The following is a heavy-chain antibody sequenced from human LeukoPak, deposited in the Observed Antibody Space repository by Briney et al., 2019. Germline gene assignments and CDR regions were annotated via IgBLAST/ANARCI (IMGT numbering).Heavy chain of an antibody. CDR1: GFTFSNYW. CDR2: IYVDGRTT. V-gene: IGHV3-74*01. Sequence: HPGGSLRLSCETAGFTFSNYWMHWVRQPPGKGLVWVSRIYVDGRTTNYADSVKGRFTISRDNAKNTVYLEMNSLSVEDTATYYCIREFRSANLWGQGTLVTVTS. D-gene: IGHD2-21*01. J-gene: IGHJ5*02. CDR3: IREFRSANL.